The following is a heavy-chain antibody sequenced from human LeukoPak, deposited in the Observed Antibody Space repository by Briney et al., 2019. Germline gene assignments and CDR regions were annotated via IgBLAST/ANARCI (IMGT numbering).Heavy chain of an antibody. CDR3: TTDPATVTTGADY. CDR1: GFTFSNAW. CDR2: IKSKTNGGTT. V-gene: IGHV3-15*07. Sequence: GGSLRLSCAASGFTFSNAWMNWVRQAPGKGLEWVGRIKSKTNGGTTDYAAPVKGRFTISRDDSKNTLYLQMNSLKTEDTAVYYCTTDPATVTTGADYWGQGTLVTVSS. D-gene: IGHD4-17*01. J-gene: IGHJ4*02.